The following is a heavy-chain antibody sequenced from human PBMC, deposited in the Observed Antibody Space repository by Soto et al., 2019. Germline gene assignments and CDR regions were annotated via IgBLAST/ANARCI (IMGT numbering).Heavy chain of an antibody. J-gene: IGHJ4*02. V-gene: IGHV3-66*02. D-gene: IGHD3-16*01. CDR3: AKSPYYDYIWERGLDY. CDR2: IYSGGST. Sequence: GGSLRLSCAASGFTVSSNYMSWVRQAPGKGLEWVSVIYSGGSTYYADSVKGRFTISRDNSKNTLYLQMNSLRAEDTAVYYCAKSPYYDYIWERGLDYWGQGTLVTVSS. CDR1: GFTVSSNY.